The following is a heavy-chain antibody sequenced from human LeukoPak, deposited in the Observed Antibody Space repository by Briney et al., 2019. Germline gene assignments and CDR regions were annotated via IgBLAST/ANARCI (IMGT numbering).Heavy chain of an antibody. CDR3: PKHPAPAVVPAHDY. Sequence: PGGSLRLSCAASGFTFSNYAINWVRQAPGKGLGWVSGISGSGGSTYYADSVKGRFTVSRDNSKNTLYLQMNSLRAEDTAVYYCPKHPAPAVVPAHDYWGPGTLVTVS. J-gene: IGHJ4*02. V-gene: IGHV3-23*01. D-gene: IGHD2-21*02. CDR2: ISGSGGST. CDR1: GFTFSNYA.